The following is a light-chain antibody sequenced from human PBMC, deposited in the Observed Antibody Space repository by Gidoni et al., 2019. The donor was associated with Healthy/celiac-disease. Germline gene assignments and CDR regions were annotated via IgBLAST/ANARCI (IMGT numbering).Light chain of an antibody. J-gene: IGKJ5*01. V-gene: IGKV2-28*01. Sequence: DIVMTQSPISPPVTPGEPASISCRSSQSLLHSNGYNYLDWYLQKPGQSPQLLIYLGSNRASGVPDRFSGSGSGTDFTLKISRVEAEDVGVYYCMQALQTLFGQGTRLEIK. CDR2: LGS. CDR1: QSLLHSNGYNY. CDR3: MQALQTL.